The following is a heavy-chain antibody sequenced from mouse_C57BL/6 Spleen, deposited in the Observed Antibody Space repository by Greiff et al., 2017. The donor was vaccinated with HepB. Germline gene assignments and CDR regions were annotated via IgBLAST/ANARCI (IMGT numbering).Heavy chain of an antibody. V-gene: IGHV1-52*01. CDR2: IDPSDSET. D-gene: IGHD1-1*01. Sequence: QVQLQQPGAELVRPGSSVKLSCKASGYTFTSYWMHWVKQRPIQGLEWIGNIDPSDSETHYNQKFKDKATLTVDKSSSTAYMQLISLTSEDSAVYYCARSGFITTVVAFDYWGQGTTLTVSS. J-gene: IGHJ2*01. CDR1: GYTFTSYW. CDR3: ARSGFITTVVAFDY.